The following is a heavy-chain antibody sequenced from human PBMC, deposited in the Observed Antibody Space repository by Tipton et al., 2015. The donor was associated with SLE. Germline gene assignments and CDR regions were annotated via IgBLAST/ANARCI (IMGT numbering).Heavy chain of an antibody. CDR2: IYSGGST. CDR1: GFTVSSNY. D-gene: IGHD4-17*01. Sequence: SLRLSCAASGFTVSSNYMNWVRQAPGKGLEWVSVIYSGGSTYYADSVKGRFTISRDNSKNTLYLQMNSLRAEDTAVYYCASYGDYWYFDLWGRGTLVTVSS. V-gene: IGHV3-66*01. CDR3: ASYGDYWYFDL. J-gene: IGHJ2*01.